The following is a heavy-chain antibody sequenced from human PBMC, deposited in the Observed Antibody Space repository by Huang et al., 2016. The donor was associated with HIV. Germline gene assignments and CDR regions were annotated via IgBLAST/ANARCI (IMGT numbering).Heavy chain of an antibody. D-gene: IGHD6-19*01. V-gene: IGHV3-30-3*01. CDR1: GFTFSNYA. Sequence: QVQLVESGGGVVQPGRSLRLSCVAFGFTFSNYAMHWVRRAPGKVLEWVAVISYDGSNKYYTDSVKGRFTISRDKSKNALYLQMNSLRAEDTAVYYCARRAVAGIYYYYYMDVWGKGTTVTVSS. CDR3: ARRAVAGIYYYYYMDV. J-gene: IGHJ6*03. CDR2: ISYDGSNK.